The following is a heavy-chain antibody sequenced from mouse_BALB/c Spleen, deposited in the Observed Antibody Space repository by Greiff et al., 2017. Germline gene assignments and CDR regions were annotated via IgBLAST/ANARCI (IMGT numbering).Heavy chain of an antibody. Sequence: QVHVKQPGAELVKPGASVKLSCKASGYTFTSYWMHWVKQRPGQGLEWIGEINPSNGRTNYNEKFKSKATLTVDKSSSTAYMQLSSLTSEDSAVYYCARRDDGYDYWGQGTTLTVSS. CDR3: ARRDDGYDY. D-gene: IGHD2-3*01. V-gene: IGHV1S81*02. J-gene: IGHJ2*01. CDR1: GYTFTSYW. CDR2: INPSNGRT.